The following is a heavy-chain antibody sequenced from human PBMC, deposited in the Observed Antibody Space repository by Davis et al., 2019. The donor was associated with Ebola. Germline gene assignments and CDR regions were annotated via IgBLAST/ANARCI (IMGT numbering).Heavy chain of an antibody. CDR1: GFSVSSPYY. CDR2: VYHEGST. CDR3: ARLRLWFGETPYWFDP. Sequence: SETLSLTCTVSGFSVSSPYYWAWIRQSPGKGLEWIGSVYHEGSTYYNPSLKSRVTISVDRSKNQFSLKLSSVTAADTAVYYCARLRLWFGETPYWFDPWGQGTLVTVSS. D-gene: IGHD3-10*01. V-gene: IGHV4-38-2*02. J-gene: IGHJ5*02.